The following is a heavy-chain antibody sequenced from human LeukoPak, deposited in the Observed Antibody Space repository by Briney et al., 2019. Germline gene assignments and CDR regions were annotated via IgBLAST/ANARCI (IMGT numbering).Heavy chain of an antibody. Sequence: GGSLRLSCAASGFTFSSYSMSWVRQAPGKGLEWASAISGSGGSTYYADSVKGRFTISRDNSKNTLYLQMNSLRAEDTAVYYCAKAALGYCSGTSCYPDYWGQGTLVTVSS. D-gene: IGHD2-2*01. V-gene: IGHV3-23*01. CDR3: AKAALGYCSGTSCYPDY. CDR1: GFTFSSYS. CDR2: ISGSGGST. J-gene: IGHJ4*02.